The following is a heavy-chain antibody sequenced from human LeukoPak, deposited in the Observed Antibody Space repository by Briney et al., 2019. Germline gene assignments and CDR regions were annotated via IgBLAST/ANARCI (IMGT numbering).Heavy chain of an antibody. CDR3: ARGSGSYSSNLYY. Sequence: SETLSLTCTVSGGSISSGSYYWGWIRQPPGKGLEWIGSIYNGGRTYYSPSLESRVTISVDTSKNQFSLRLTSLTAADTAVYYCARGSGSYSSNLYYWGQGTLVTVSS. CDR1: GGSISSGSYY. V-gene: IGHV4-39*01. D-gene: IGHD3-10*01. CDR2: IYNGGRT. J-gene: IGHJ4*02.